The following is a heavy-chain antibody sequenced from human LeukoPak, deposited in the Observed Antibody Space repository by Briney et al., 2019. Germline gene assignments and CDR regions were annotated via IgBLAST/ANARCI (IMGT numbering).Heavy chain of an antibody. V-gene: IGHV1-46*01. D-gene: IGHD6-19*01. CDR1: GYTFTSYY. CDR3: ARFVGSGWYGNWFDP. CDR2: INPSGGST. J-gene: IGHJ5*02. Sequence: WASVKVSCKASGYTFTSYYMHWVRQAPGQGLEWMGIINPSGGSTSYAQKFQGRVTMTRDTSTSTVYMELSSLRSEDTAVYYCARFVGSGWYGNWFDPWGQGTLVTVSS.